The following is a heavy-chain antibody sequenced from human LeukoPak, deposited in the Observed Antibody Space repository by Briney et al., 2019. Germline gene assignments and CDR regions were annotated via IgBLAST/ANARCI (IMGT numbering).Heavy chain of an antibody. CDR2: IIPIFGTA. CDR1: GGTFSSYA. CDR3: ASDKKERYGEGYYYYYMDV. Sequence: SVKVSCKASGGTFSSYAISWVRQAPGQGLGWMGRIIPIFGTANYAQKFQGRVTITTDESTSTAYMELSSLRSEDTAVYYCASDKKERYGEGYYYYYMDVWGKGTTVTVSS. V-gene: IGHV1-69*05. J-gene: IGHJ6*03. D-gene: IGHD4-17*01.